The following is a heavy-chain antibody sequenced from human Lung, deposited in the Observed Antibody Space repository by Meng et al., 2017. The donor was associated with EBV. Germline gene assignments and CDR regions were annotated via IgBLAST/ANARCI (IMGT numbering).Heavy chain of an antibody. Sequence: PSATLSLPCAFSSASNSINNYWTWVRQSPGKGLEWIVEINHNENTNYNPSLMSRVTMSLDKSKNHFSLNLRSVTVADTAVYFCARAPGNWNFDSWGQGTLVTVSS. V-gene: IGHV4-4*02. D-gene: IGHD1-20*01. CDR3: ARAPGNWNFDS. CDR2: INHNENT. CDR1: SASNSINNY. J-gene: IGHJ4*02.